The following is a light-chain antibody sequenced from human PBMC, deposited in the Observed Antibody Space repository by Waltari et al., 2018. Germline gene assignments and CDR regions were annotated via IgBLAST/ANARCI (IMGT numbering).Light chain of an antibody. J-gene: IGKJ1*01. Sequence: DIQMTQSPSSLSASVGYRVTITCRASQGMSNYLIWYQQKPGKVPQFLIYDASNLQSGVPSRFSGSGSGTYFTLTISSLQPEDFATYYCQQSVSTPLTFGQGTKVEIK. CDR1: QGMSNY. CDR3: QQSVSTPLT. CDR2: DAS. V-gene: IGKV1-39*01.